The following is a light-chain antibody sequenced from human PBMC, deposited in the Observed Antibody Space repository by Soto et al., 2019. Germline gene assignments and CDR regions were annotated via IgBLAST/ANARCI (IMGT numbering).Light chain of an antibody. CDR3: QQYGSSPLT. CDR2: GAS. CDR1: QSVSSSY. V-gene: IGKV3-20*01. J-gene: IGKJ4*01. Sequence: EIVLTQSPGTLSLSPGERATLSCRASQSVSSSYLAWYQQKPGQAPRLLFYGASSRDTGIPDRFSGSGSGTAFTLTISRLEPEDFAVYYCQQYGSSPLTFGGGTKVEIK.